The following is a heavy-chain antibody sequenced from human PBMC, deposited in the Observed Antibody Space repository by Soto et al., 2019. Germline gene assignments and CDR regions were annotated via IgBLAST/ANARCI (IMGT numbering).Heavy chain of an antibody. Sequence: SETLSLTXTVSGSGGSVSSGDYYWSWIRQPPGKGLEWVGYINYKGTTYYNPSLKSRLSMSLDTSKNQFSLKLSSVTAADTAVYYCARVPPTYYYHSSGYWYNWFDPWGQGTLVTVSS. CDR2: INYKGTT. V-gene: IGHV4-30-4*01. D-gene: IGHD3-22*01. CDR3: ARVPPTYYYHSSGYWYNWFDP. CDR1: GSGGSVSSGDYY. J-gene: IGHJ5*02.